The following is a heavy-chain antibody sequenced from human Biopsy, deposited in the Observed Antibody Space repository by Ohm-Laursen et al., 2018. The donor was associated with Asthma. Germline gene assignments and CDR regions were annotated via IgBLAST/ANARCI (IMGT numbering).Heavy chain of an antibody. Sequence: SQTLSLTCTLSGGSVSSGSYYWSWIRQLPGKGLEWIGYIYYSGSTNYTPSLKSRVTISVDTSKNQFSLKLSSVTAAYTAVYYCARVTRITIFGVGGIQDYWGQGTLVTVSS. J-gene: IGHJ4*02. CDR1: GGSVSSGSYY. CDR3: ARVTRITIFGVGGIQDY. V-gene: IGHV4-61*01. D-gene: IGHD3-3*01. CDR2: IYYSGST.